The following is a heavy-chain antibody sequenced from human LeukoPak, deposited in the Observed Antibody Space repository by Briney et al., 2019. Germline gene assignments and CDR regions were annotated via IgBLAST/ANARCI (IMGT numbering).Heavy chain of an antibody. V-gene: IGHV6-1*01. Sequence: SQTLSLTCVISGDSVSSNRVTWNWIRQSPSRGLEWLGRTYYRSKWSNDYAVSVKSRVTINPDTSKNQFSLQLNSVTPEDTAVYYCARGTDVNFDSWGQGTLVTVSS. CDR2: TYYRSKWSN. J-gene: IGHJ4*02. CDR3: ARGTDVNFDS. D-gene: IGHD3/OR15-3a*01. CDR1: GDSVSSNRVT.